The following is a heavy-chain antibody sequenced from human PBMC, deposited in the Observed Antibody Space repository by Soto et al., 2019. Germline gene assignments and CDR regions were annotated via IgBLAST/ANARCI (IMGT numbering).Heavy chain of an antibody. Sequence: QVQLQQWGAGLLKPSETLSLTCAVYGGSFSGYYWSWIRQPPGKGLEWIGEINHSGSTNYNPSLKSRVTISVDTSKNQFSLKLSSVTAADTAVYYCARGLRRMVYANVRHFDYWGQGTLVTVSS. CDR1: GGSFSGYY. CDR2: INHSGST. J-gene: IGHJ4*02. CDR3: ARGLRRMVYANVRHFDY. V-gene: IGHV4-34*01. D-gene: IGHD2-8*01.